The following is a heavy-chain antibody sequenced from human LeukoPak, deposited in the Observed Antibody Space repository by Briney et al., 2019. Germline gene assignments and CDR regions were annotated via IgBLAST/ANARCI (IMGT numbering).Heavy chain of an antibody. V-gene: IGHV3-21*01. CDR3: AILWEYSSTFDY. J-gene: IGHJ4*02. Sequence: GGSLRLSCAASGLTFSSYSMNWVRQAPGKGLEWVSSISSSSSYIYYADSVKGRFTISRDNAKNSLYLQMNSLRAEDTAVYYCAILWEYSSTFDYWGQGTLVTVSS. CDR2: ISSSSSYI. D-gene: IGHD5-18*01. CDR1: GLTFSSYS.